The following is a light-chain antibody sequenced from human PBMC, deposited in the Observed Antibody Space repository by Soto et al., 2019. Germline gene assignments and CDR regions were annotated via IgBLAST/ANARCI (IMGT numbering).Light chain of an antibody. CDR1: HRVSSY. V-gene: IGKV3-15*01. CDR2: GVS. J-gene: IGKJ5*01. CDR3: MQATQFPIT. Sequence: EIVMTQSPATLSVSPGESATLSCSASHRVSSYLAWYQQKPGQAPRLLIYGVSTRANGVPARFSGSGSGTDFTLKISWVEAEDVGVYYCMQATQFPITFGQGTRLEIK.